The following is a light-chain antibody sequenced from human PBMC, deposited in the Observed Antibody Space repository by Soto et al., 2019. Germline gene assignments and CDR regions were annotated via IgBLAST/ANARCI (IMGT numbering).Light chain of an antibody. CDR1: QSVSSN. V-gene: IGKV3-15*01. Sequence: EIVMTQSPATLSVSPGERATLSCRASQSVSSNLAWYQQKPDQAPRLLIYGASTRATGIPARFSGSGSGTEFTLTINSLQSEDFAVYYCQQYNNWPRTFGQGTKVDI. CDR3: QQYNNWPRT. J-gene: IGKJ1*01. CDR2: GAS.